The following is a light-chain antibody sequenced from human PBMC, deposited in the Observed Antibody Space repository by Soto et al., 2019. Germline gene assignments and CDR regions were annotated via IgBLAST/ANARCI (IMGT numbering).Light chain of an antibody. CDR3: QQCTAWSGLT. V-gene: IGKV3-11*01. CDR1: QTVGRC. Sequence: EIVLTQSPATLSLSPGERASLSCRASQTVGRCLAWYQQKPGQSPRLLIYDTSDRAAGIPARFRGGGSGADFTLTISSLESEDSAVYYCQQCTAWSGLTFGGGTNLEIK. CDR2: DTS. J-gene: IGKJ4*01.